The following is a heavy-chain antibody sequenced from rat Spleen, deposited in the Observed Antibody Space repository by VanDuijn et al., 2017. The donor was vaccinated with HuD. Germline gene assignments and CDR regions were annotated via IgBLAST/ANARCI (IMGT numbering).Heavy chain of an antibody. CDR3: TRLAAFDY. Sequence: EVQLVESGGGLVQPGRSLKLSCAASGFIFSDHYVAWVRQAPTKGLEWVASISPTGGITNYRDSVKGRFTISRDNAKNTLYLQMNSLRSEDTATYFCTRLAAFDYWGQGVMVTVSS. CDR2: ISPTGGIT. V-gene: IGHV5-25*01. CDR1: GFIFSDHY. J-gene: IGHJ2*01.